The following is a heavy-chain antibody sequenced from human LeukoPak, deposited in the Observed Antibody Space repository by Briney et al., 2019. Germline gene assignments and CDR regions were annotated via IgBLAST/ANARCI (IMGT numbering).Heavy chain of an antibody. Sequence: SETLSLTCTVSGGSISSYYWSWIRQPPGKGLEWIGYVDHTGSTNFNPSLNGRVSISRDTSKNQFSLKLSSVTAADTAVYYCARMYPGYSSSWYSSRVGYWFDPWGQGTLVTVSS. CDR2: VDHTGST. CDR1: GGSISSYY. D-gene: IGHD6-13*01. V-gene: IGHV4-59*12. J-gene: IGHJ5*02. CDR3: ARMYPGYSSSWYSSRVGYWFDP.